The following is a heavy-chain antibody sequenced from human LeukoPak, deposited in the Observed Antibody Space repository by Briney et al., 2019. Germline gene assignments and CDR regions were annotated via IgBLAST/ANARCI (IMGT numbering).Heavy chain of an antibody. Sequence: RALVKVSCKASGYTFTSYGISWVRQAPGQGLEWMGWISAYNGNTNYAQKLQGRVTMTTDTSTSTAYMELRSLRSDDTAVYYCARDQPPYYDILTGYDTPYYYYYMDVWGKGTTVTVSS. CDR2: ISAYNGNT. J-gene: IGHJ6*03. V-gene: IGHV1-18*01. CDR1: GYTFTSYG. D-gene: IGHD3-9*01. CDR3: ARDQPPYYDILTGYDTPYYYYYMDV.